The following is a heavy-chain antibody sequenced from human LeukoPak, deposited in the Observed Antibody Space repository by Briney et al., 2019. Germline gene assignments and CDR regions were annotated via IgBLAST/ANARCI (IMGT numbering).Heavy chain of an antibody. CDR2: ISAYNGNT. CDR1: GYTFTSYG. D-gene: IGHD3-3*01. CDR3: ARDESTLTDYDFWSGYCNY. J-gene: IGHJ4*02. V-gene: IGHV1-18*01. Sequence: GASVKVSCKASGYTFTSYGISWVRQAPGQGLEWMGWISAYNGNTNYAQKLQGRVTMTTDTSTSTAYMELRSLRSDDTAVYYCARDESTLTDYDFWSGYCNYWGQGTLVTVSS.